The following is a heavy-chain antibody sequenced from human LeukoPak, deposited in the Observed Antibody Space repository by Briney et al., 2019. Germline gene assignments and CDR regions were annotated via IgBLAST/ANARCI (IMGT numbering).Heavy chain of an antibody. CDR3: AKGEREDWATVVPGGLDY. CDR1: GFTFDDYT. V-gene: IGHV3-43*01. CDR2: ISWDGGST. Sequence: GGSLRLSCAASGFTFDDYTMHWVRQAPGKGLEWVSLISWDGGSTYYADSVKGRFTISRDNSKNSLYLQMNSLRTEDTALYYCAKGEREDWATVVPGGLDYWGQGTLVTVSS. J-gene: IGHJ4*02. D-gene: IGHD4-23*01.